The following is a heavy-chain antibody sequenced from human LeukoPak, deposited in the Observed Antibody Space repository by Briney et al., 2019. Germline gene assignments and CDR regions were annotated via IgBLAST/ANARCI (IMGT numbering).Heavy chain of an antibody. J-gene: IGHJ4*02. CDR2: ISYDGSNK. D-gene: IGHD2-15*01. V-gene: IGHV3-30*03. CDR3: ARDLSTYYCIDY. CDR1: GFTFSSYG. Sequence: GGSLRLSCAASGFTFSSYGMHWVRQAPGKGLEWVAVISYDGSNKYYADSVKGRFTISRDNSKNTLYLQMSSLRTEDTAVYYCARDLSTYYCIDYWGQGTLVTVSS.